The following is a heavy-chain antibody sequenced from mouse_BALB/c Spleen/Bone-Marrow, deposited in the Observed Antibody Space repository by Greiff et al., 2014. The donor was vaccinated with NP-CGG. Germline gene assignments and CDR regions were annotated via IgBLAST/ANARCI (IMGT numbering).Heavy chain of an antibody. V-gene: IGHV14-3*02. Sequence: EVQLQQSGAELVKPGASVKLSCTASGFNIKDTYMHWVKQRPEQGLEWIGRIDPANGNTKYDPKFQGKATITADTSSNTAYLQLSSLTSEDTAVYYCARYDYGGYFDYWGQGTTLTVSS. CDR1: GFNIKDTY. CDR3: ARYDYGGYFDY. D-gene: IGHD2-4*01. J-gene: IGHJ2*01. CDR2: IDPANGNT.